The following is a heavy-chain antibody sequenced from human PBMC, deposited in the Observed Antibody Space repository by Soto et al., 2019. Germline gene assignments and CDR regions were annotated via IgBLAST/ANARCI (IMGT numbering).Heavy chain of an antibody. CDR3: ARGPKRELNWFDP. D-gene: IGHD1-26*01. V-gene: IGHV4-34*01. CDR1: GGSFSGYY. CDR2: INHSGST. J-gene: IGHJ5*02. Sequence: SETLSLTCAVYGGSFSGYYWSWIRQPPGKGLEWIGEINHSGSTNYNPSLKSRVTISVDTSKNQFSLKLSSVTAADTAVYYCARGPKRELNWFDPRGQGTLVTVSS.